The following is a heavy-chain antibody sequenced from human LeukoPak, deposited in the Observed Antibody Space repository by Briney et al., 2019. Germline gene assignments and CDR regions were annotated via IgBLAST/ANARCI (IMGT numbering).Heavy chain of an antibody. V-gene: IGHV3-74*01. CDR2: INSDGSST. CDR1: GFTFSSYW. Sequence: GGSLRLSCAASGFTFSSYWMHWVRQAPGKGLVWVSRINSDGSSTNYADSVKGRFTLSRDNGKNSLYLQMNSLRAEDTVVYYCARGGMGANSQEYFYYGMDVWGQGTTVTVSS. D-gene: IGHD2-8*01. CDR3: ARGGMGANSQEYFYYGMDV. J-gene: IGHJ6*02.